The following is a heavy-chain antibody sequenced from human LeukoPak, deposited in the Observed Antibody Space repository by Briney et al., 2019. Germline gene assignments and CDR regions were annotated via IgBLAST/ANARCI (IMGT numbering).Heavy chain of an antibody. CDR1: GGTFSRFT. J-gene: IGHJ4*02. D-gene: IGHD3-22*01. Sequence: ASVKVSCKASGGTFSRFTISWVRQAPGQGFEWMGGITPIFGTANFAQKFQGRVSITADESASTAFMELSSLRSEDTAVYYCAREWGLESSGYYYAYWGQGTLVTVSS. CDR3: AREWGLESSGYYYAY. CDR2: ITPIFGTA. V-gene: IGHV1-69*01.